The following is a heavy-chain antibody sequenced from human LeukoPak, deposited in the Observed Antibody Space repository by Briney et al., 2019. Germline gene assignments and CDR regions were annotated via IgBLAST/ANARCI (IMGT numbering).Heavy chain of an antibody. Sequence: ATVKVSCKASGYTFTGYYMHWVRQAPGQGLEWMGWINPNTGETNSAQKFQGRVTMTRDTTINTAYMALTRLTSDDTAVYYCASYPRYSSTPPFDYWGQGTLVTVSS. D-gene: IGHD2-2*01. CDR3: ASYPRYSSTPPFDY. V-gene: IGHV1-2*02. CDR2: INPNTGET. CDR1: GYTFTGYY. J-gene: IGHJ4*02.